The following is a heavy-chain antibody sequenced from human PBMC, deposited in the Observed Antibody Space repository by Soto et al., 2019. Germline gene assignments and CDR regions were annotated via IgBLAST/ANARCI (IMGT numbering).Heavy chain of an antibody. CDR3: ATDRSSSWYYYYYGMDV. Sequence: VGSLRLSCAASGFTFSSYAMSWVRQAPGKGLEWVSAISGSGGSTYYADSVKGRFTISRDNSKNTLYLQMNSLRAEDTAVYYCATDRSSSWYYYYYGMDVWGQGTTVTVSS. J-gene: IGHJ6*02. CDR2: ISGSGGST. D-gene: IGHD6-13*01. CDR1: GFTFSSYA. V-gene: IGHV3-23*01.